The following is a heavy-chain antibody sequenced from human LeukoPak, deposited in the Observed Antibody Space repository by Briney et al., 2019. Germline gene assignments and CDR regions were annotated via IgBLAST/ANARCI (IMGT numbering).Heavy chain of an antibody. Sequence: SETLSLTCTVSGGSIRSHYWNWLRQPAGKGLEWIGRIYSSGYTNDNPSLKSRITMSVDMSKNQFSLRLNSVTAADTAVYYCARGEHSVDSWGQGMLVTVSS. CDR3: ARGEHSVDS. CDR2: IYSSGYT. J-gene: IGHJ4*02. D-gene: IGHD1/OR15-1a*01. CDR1: GGSIRSHY. V-gene: IGHV4-4*07.